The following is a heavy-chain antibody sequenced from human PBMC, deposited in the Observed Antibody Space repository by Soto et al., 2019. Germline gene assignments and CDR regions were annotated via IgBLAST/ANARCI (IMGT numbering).Heavy chain of an antibody. D-gene: IGHD3-9*01. J-gene: IGHJ3*02. CDR3: ARETGYYPNYAFDS. CDR2: IYSGGST. Sequence: PGGSLRLSCAASGFTVSSNYMSWVRQAPGKGLEWVSVIYSGGSTYYADSVKGRFTISRHNSKNTLYLQMNSLRAEDTAVYYCARETGYYPNYAFDSWGQGTRVTVSS. V-gene: IGHV3-53*04. CDR1: GFTVSSNY.